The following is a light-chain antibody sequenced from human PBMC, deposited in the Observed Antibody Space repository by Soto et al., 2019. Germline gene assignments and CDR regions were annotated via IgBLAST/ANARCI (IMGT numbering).Light chain of an antibody. CDR2: GAS. J-gene: IGKJ2*01. Sequence: DIQMTQSPSSLSASVGDRVTITCRASQSISTYLNWYQHKSGKAPNLLIYGASRLQSGVPSRFSGSGSGTDVTLTINSLQPEDFATYYCQQSHSSPYTFGQGTKMEIK. CDR3: QQSHSSPYT. V-gene: IGKV1-39*01. CDR1: QSISTY.